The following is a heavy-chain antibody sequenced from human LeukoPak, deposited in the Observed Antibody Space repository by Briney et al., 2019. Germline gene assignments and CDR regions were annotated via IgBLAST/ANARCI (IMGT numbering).Heavy chain of an antibody. V-gene: IGHV3-30*04. D-gene: IGHD1-26*01. Sequence: AGGSLRLSCAASGFTFSSYAMHWVRQAPGKRLEWVAVISYDGSNKYYADSVKGRFTISRDNSKNTLYLQMNSLRTEDTTVYYCAKDLSDRIVGATALDYWGQGTLVTVSS. CDR1: GFTFSSYA. J-gene: IGHJ4*02. CDR3: AKDLSDRIVGATALDY. CDR2: ISYDGSNK.